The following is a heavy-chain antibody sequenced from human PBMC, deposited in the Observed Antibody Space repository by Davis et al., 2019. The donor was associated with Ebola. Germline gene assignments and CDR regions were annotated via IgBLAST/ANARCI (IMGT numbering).Heavy chain of an antibody. D-gene: IGHD3-3*01. CDR3: ASSASVEWLSYGMDV. J-gene: IGHJ6*02. CDR1: GYTFTSYD. V-gene: IGHV1-8*01. Sequence: ASVKVSCKASGYTFTSYDINWVRQATGQGLEWMGWMNPNSGNTGYAQKFQGRVTMTRNTSISTAYMELSSLRSEDTAVYYCASSASVEWLSYGMDVWGQGTTVTVSS. CDR2: MNPNSGNT.